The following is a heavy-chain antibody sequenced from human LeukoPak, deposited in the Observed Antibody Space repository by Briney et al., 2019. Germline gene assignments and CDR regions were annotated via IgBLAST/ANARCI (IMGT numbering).Heavy chain of an antibody. CDR1: GFTFTNYD. Sequence: GASVKVSCKATGFTFTNYDINWVRQATGQGLEWMGWMNPINGNTGYAQKFRGRVTKTKDTSISTAYMELRSLTSEDTAVYYCVRDGEGVAISVNYWFAPWGQGTLVTVSS. V-gene: IGHV1-8*01. CDR2: MNPINGNT. CDR3: VRDGEGVAISVNYWFAP. J-gene: IGHJ5*02. D-gene: IGHD3-10*01.